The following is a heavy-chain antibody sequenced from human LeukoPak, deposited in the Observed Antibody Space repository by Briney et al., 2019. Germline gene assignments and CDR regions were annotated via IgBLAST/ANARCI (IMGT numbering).Heavy chain of an antibody. J-gene: IGHJ4*02. CDR3: ARGDWLYCSSTSCYELGY. Sequence: ASAKVTCKASGYTFTSYDINWVRQATGQGLEWMGWMNTNSGNTGYAQKFQGRVTITRNTSISTAYMELSSLRSEDTAVYYCARGDWLYCSSTSCYELGYWGQGTLVTVSS. CDR2: MNTNSGNT. CDR1: GYTFTSYD. D-gene: IGHD2-2*01. V-gene: IGHV1-8*03.